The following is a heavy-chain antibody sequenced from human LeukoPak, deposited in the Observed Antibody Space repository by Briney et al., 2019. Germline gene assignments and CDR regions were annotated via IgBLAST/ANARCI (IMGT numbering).Heavy chain of an antibody. CDR1: GFTFSSYW. CDR2: IKEDGTVK. CDR3: AKDLDWNFDY. J-gene: IGHJ4*02. D-gene: IGHD1-1*01. V-gene: IGHV3-7*03. Sequence: GGSLRLSCAASGFTFSSYWMNWVRQAPGKGLEWVANIKEDGTVKNYVDSVKGRFTISRDNAKNSLYLQLNSLRAEDTAVYYCAKDLDWNFDYWVQGTLVTVSS.